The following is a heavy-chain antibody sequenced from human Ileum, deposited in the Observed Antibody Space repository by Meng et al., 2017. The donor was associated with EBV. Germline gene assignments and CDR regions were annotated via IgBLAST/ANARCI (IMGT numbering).Heavy chain of an antibody. D-gene: IGHD3-22*01. CDR1: GGSISRSDW. V-gene: IGHV4-4*02. Sequence: QVQLQESGPGLVKPSETLSLTCAASGGSISRSDWWSWVRQPPGKGLEWIGETSHSGSTNYSPSLKSRVTISLDKSKNQLSLKLNSVTAADTAVHYCASSDYYRSDYWGQGTLVTVSS. CDR3: ASSDYYRSDY. J-gene: IGHJ4*02. CDR2: TSHSGST.